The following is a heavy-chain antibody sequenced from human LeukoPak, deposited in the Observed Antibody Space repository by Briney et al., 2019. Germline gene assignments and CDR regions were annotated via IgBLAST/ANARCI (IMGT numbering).Heavy chain of an antibody. CDR3: ARGLPGDYVRAFDI. Sequence: GASVKVSCKASGGTFSSYAISWVRQAPGQGLEWMGGIIPIFGTANYAQKFQGRVTITADESTSTAYMELSSLRSEDTAVYYCARGLPGDYVRAFDIWGQGTMVTVSS. CDR2: IIPIFGTA. CDR1: GGTFSSYA. J-gene: IGHJ3*02. D-gene: IGHD4-17*01. V-gene: IGHV1-69*13.